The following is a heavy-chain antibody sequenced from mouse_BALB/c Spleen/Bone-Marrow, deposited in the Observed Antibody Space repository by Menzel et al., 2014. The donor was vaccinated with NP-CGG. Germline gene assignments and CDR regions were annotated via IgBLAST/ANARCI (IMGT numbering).Heavy chain of an antibody. J-gene: IGHJ2*01. CDR3: ARSGSSSGYFDY. CDR2: ISSGSSTI. D-gene: IGHD1-1*01. Sequence: EVQLVESGGGLVQPGGSRKLSCAASGFTFSSFGMHWVRQAPEKGLEWVAYISSGSSTIYYADTVMVRFTISRDNPKNTLFLQMTSLRSGDTAMYYCARSGSSSGYFDYWGQGTTLTVSS. CDR1: GFTFSSFG. V-gene: IGHV5-17*02.